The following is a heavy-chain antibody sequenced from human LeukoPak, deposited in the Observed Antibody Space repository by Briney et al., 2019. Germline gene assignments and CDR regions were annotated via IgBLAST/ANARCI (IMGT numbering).Heavy chain of an antibody. V-gene: IGHV4-59*01. CDR2: IYDSGNT. D-gene: IGHD3-10*01. J-gene: IGHJ4*02. CDR1: GPFIKTYY. Sequence: SETLSLTCTVSGPFIKTYYWSWIRQVPGKGLEWIGHIYDSGNTNYNPSLKSRVTILADTSKGQFSLKLNSVTAADTAVYFCATRRGFELFFDLWGQGTRVTVSS. CDR3: ATRRGFELFFDL.